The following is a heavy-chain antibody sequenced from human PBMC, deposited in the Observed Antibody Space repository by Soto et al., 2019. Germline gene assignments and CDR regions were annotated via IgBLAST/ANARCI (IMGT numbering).Heavy chain of an antibody. Sequence: EVQLVESGGGLVQPGGSLRLSCAASGLSFSSHSMKGVRQAPGKGLEGVSYISSSGSTIYYADSVKGRFTISRDNAKNSLYLQMNSLRDDDTAVYYCARGRGYCGGTNCYLDYWGQGALVTVSS. CDR3: ARGRGYCGGTNCYLDY. CDR1: GLSFSSHS. V-gene: IGHV3-48*02. J-gene: IGHJ4*02. D-gene: IGHD2-21*01. CDR2: ISSSGSTI.